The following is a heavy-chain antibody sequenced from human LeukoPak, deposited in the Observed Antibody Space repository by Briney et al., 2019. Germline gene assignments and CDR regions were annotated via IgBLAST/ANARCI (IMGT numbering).Heavy chain of an antibody. V-gene: IGHV1-69*04. Sequence: ASVKVSCKASGGTFSSYAISWVRQAPGQGLEWMGRIIPILGIANYAQKLQGRVTMTTDTSTSTAYMELRSLRSDDTAVYYCARDRSERYYYDSSGYISGLFYYYYYYGMDVWGQGTTVTVSS. CDR1: GGTFSSYA. CDR3: ARDRSERYYYDSSGYISGLFYYYYYYGMDV. J-gene: IGHJ6*02. CDR2: IIPILGIA. D-gene: IGHD3-22*01.